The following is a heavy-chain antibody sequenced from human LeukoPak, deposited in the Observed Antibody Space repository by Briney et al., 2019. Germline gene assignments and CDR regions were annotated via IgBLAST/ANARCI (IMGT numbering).Heavy chain of an antibody. Sequence: ASETLSLTCTVSAGSISSSSYYWGWIRQPPGKGLEWIGSIYYSGSTYYNPSLKSRVTISVDTSKNQFSLKLSSVTAADTAVYYCASSIAAAGLFRPYYFDYWGQGTLVTVSS. CDR3: ASSIAAAGLFRPYYFDY. D-gene: IGHD6-13*01. J-gene: IGHJ4*02. CDR2: IYYSGST. V-gene: IGHV4-39*01. CDR1: AGSISSSSYY.